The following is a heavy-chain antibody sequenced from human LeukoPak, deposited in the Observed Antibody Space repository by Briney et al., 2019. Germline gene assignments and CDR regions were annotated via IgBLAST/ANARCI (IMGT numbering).Heavy chain of an antibody. J-gene: IGHJ3*02. CDR3: ARDAFDI. CDR2: ISSSRGYI. V-gene: IGHV3-21*01. Sequence: GGSLRLSCAASGFTFSNYNMNWVRQAPGKGLEWVSCISSSRGYIYYEDSVKGRFTISRDNAKNSLYLQMNSLRAEDTAVYYCARDAFDIWGQGAMVTVSS. CDR1: GFTFSNYN.